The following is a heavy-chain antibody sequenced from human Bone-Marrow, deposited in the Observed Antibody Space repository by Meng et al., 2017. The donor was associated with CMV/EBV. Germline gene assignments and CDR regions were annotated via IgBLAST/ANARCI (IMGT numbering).Heavy chain of an antibody. CDR2: FYYSGNT. Sequence: SEPLSLTCTVSGGSVSDDYWSWIRQPPGKGLEWIGYFYYSGNTNYNPSLKSRITISVDTSKNQFSLKLTSLTAADAAIYYCSRGEGIVATTNNWFDPWVQGTVVTVSS. CDR3: SRGEGIVATTNNWFDP. CDR1: GGSVSDDY. J-gene: IGHJ5*02. V-gene: IGHV4-59*02. D-gene: IGHD5-12*01.